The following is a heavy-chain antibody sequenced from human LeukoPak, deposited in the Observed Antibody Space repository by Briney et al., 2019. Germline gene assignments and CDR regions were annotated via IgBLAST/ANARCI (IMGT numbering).Heavy chain of an antibody. D-gene: IGHD6-19*01. Sequence: PSETLSLTCAVSGYSISSGYYWDWIRQPPGKGLEWIGTISQSGSTSYNPSLKSRVTISVDTSKNQLSLKLSSVTAADTALYYCTRGGGGWSRNSWGLGTLVTVSS. CDR1: GYSISSGYY. CDR3: TRGGGGWSRNS. V-gene: IGHV4-38-2*01. J-gene: IGHJ4*02. CDR2: ISQSGST.